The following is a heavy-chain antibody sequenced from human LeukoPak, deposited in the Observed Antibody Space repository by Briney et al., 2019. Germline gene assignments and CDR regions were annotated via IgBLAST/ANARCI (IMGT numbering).Heavy chain of an antibody. CDR2: ISGSGGST. CDR3: AKDSPTYYYDSSGYLFDY. D-gene: IGHD3-22*01. Sequence: GGSLRLSCAASGFTFSSYAMSWVRQAPGKGLEWVSAISGSGGSTYYADSVKGRFTISRDNSKNTLYLQMNSLGAEDTAVYYCAKDSPTYYYDSSGYLFDYWGQGTLVTVSS. J-gene: IGHJ4*02. V-gene: IGHV3-23*01. CDR1: GFTFSSYA.